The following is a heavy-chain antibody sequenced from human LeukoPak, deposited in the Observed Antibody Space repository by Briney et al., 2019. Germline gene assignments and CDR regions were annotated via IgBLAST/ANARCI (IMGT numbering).Heavy chain of an antibody. CDR3: ARQSYGGNSWFDY. D-gene: IGHD4-23*01. CDR1: GYSISSGYY. V-gene: IGHV4-38-2*01. Sequence: PSETLSLTCAASGYSISSGYYWGWIRQPPGKGLEWIGSIYHSGSTYYNPSLKSRVTISVDTSKNQFSLKLSSVTAADTAVYYCARQSYGGNSWFDYWGQGTLVTVSS. J-gene: IGHJ4*02. CDR2: IYHSGST.